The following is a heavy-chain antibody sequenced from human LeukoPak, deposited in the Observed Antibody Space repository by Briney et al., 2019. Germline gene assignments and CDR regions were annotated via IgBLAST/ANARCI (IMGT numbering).Heavy chain of an antibody. CDR1: GFTFSNFA. Sequence: GGSLRLSCAASGFTFSNFAMNWVRQAPGKGLEWVSSISESGDDTAYADSVKGRFTISRDNSRNTLYLQMITLRAEDTAVYFCVKQFADVWGQGTLVTVSS. CDR2: ISESGDDT. CDR3: VKQFADV. V-gene: IGHV3-23*01. D-gene: IGHD5-24*01. J-gene: IGHJ4*02.